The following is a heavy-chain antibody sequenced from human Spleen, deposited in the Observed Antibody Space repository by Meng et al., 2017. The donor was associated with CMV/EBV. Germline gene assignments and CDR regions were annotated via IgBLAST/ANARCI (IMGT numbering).Heavy chain of an antibody. CDR3: AGDSGYSFDY. CDR1: GFTFTNYG. Sequence: GESLKISCAASGFTFTNYGMHWVRQAPGKGLEWVAFIHFDGNNKHYANSVKGRFTISRDNSKNMLFVQMNSLRPEDTAVYYCAGDSGYSFDYWGQGTLVTVSS. D-gene: IGHD5-18*01. V-gene: IGHV3-30*02. J-gene: IGHJ4*02. CDR2: IHFDGNNK.